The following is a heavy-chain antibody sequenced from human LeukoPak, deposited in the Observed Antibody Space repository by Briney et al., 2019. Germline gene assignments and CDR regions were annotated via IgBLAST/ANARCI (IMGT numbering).Heavy chain of an antibody. CDR2: IYYSGST. D-gene: IGHD6-19*01. Sequence: PSETLSLTCTVSGGSISSYYWSWIRQPPGKGLEWIGYIYYSGSTNYNPSLKSRVTISVDTSKNQFSLKLSSVTAADTAVYYCARTCPGYSSGWYLDYWGQGTLVTVSS. V-gene: IGHV4-59*01. J-gene: IGHJ4*02. CDR1: GGSISSYY. CDR3: ARTCPGYSSGWYLDY.